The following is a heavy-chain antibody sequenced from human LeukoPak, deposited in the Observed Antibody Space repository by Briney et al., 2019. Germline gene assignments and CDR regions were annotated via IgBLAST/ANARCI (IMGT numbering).Heavy chain of an antibody. CDR3: ARAAGIVGATAPPHFDL. CDR2: INPNSGGT. Sequence: ASVRVSCKASGYTFTAYYMHWVRQAPGQGLEWMGWINPNSGGTNYAQKFQGRVTMTRDTSISTAYMELSRLRSDATAVYYCARAAGIVGATAPPHFDLWGRGTLVTVSS. J-gene: IGHJ2*01. D-gene: IGHD1-26*01. V-gene: IGHV1-2*02. CDR1: GYTFTAYY.